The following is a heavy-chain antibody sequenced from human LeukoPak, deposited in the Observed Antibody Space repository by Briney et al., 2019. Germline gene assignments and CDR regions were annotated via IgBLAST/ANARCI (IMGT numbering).Heavy chain of an antibody. Sequence: ASVKVSCKASGYTFTDYYMHWVRQAPGQGLEWMGWINPNSGGTNYAQKFQGRVTMTRDTSISTAYMELSRPRSDDTAVYYCARDPRYSSGWYGPYFDNWGQGTLVTVSS. D-gene: IGHD6-19*01. CDR3: ARDPRYSSGWYGPYFDN. CDR1: GYTFTDYY. CDR2: INPNSGGT. V-gene: IGHV1-2*02. J-gene: IGHJ4*02.